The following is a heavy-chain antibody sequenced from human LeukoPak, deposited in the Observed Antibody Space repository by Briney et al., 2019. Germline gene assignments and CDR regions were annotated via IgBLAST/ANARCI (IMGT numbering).Heavy chain of an antibody. J-gene: IGHJ4*02. CDR1: GFTFSSYS. D-gene: IGHD3-22*01. CDR3: ATTSPDSSGYYYPYFDY. V-gene: IGHV3-21*01. Sequence: NPGGSLRLSCAASGFTFSSYSVNWVRQAPGKGLEWVSSISSSSSYIYYADSVKGRFTISRDNAKNSLYLQMNSLRAEDTAVYYCATTSPDSSGYYYPYFDYWGQGTLVTVSS. CDR2: ISSSSSYI.